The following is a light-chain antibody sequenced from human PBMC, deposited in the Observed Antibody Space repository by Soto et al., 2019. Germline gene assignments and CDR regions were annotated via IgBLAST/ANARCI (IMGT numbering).Light chain of an antibody. J-gene: IGLJ2*01. Sequence: QSVLTPPPSASGTPGQTVTISCSGSSSNIGSAYIYWYQHLPGTAPKLLIYRNSQRPSGFPDRFSASKSGTSASLAISGLRSEDDADYYCAAWDDSLVVFGGGTKVTVL. V-gene: IGLV1-47*01. CDR2: RNS. CDR3: AAWDDSLVV. CDR1: SSNIGSAY.